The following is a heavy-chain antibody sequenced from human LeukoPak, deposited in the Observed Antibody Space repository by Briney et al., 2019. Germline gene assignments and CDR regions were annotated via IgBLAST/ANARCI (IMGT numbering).Heavy chain of an antibody. CDR1: GFTFSDYY. D-gene: IGHD6-19*01. V-gene: IGHV3-11*01. CDR2: ISDSSRTI. Sequence: PGGSLRLSCAASGFTFSDYYMTWIRQAPGKGLQWRSFISDSSRTIYYADSVKGRFTISRDNAKNSLYLQMSSLRAEDTAIYYCARSSLPGRSGRTEYFQHWGQGALVTVSS. J-gene: IGHJ1*01. CDR3: ARSSLPGRSGRTEYFQH.